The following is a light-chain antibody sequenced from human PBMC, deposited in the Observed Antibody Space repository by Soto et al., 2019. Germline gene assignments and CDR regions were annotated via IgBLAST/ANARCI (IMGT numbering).Light chain of an antibody. V-gene: IGLV2-8*01. J-gene: IGLJ2*01. CDR3: SSYAGSTKLV. CDR2: EVT. Sequence: QSALTQPPSASGSPGQSVTISCTGTSSDVGRYNYVSWYQQNPGKAPQLLIYEVTKRPSGVPDRFSGSTSGNTAPLTASGLKGEDEGDYYCSSYAGSTKLVFGGGTKLTVL. CDR1: SSDVGRYNY.